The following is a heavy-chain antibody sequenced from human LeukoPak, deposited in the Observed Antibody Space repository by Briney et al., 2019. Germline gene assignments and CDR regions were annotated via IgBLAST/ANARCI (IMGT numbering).Heavy chain of an antibody. D-gene: IGHD4-17*01. CDR1: GGSISSSSYY. V-gene: IGHV4-39*01. Sequence: PSETLSLTCTVSGGSISSSSYYWGWIRQPPGKGLEWIGSIYYSGSTYYNPSLKSRVTISVDTSKNQFSLKLSSVTAADTAVYYCARSAPTVTTHDAFDIWGQGTMVTVSS. CDR2: IYYSGST. J-gene: IGHJ3*02. CDR3: ARSAPTVTTHDAFDI.